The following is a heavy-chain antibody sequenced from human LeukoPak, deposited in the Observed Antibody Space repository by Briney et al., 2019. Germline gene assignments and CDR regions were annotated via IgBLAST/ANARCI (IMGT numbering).Heavy chain of an antibody. CDR3: ARDMGSRLPFAY. J-gene: IGHJ4*02. Sequence: SQTLSLTCAISGDSVSSNSAAWNWIRQSPSRVLEWLGRTFYRSTWYNDYAVSVRGRISINADTSKNQFSLQLNSVTPEDTAVYYCARDMGSRLPFAYWGQGTPVTVSS. CDR2: TFYRSTWYN. CDR1: GDSVSSNSAA. V-gene: IGHV6-1*01. D-gene: IGHD1-26*01.